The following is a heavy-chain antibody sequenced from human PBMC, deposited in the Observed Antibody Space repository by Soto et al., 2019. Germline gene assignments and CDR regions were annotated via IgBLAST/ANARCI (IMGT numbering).Heavy chain of an antibody. J-gene: IGHJ6*02. V-gene: IGHV1-24*01. CDR1: GYTLTELS. CDR2: FDPEDGET. D-gene: IGHD1-26*01. Sequence: ASVKVSCKVSGYTLTELSMHWVRQAPGKGLEWMGGFDPEDGETIYAQKFQGRVTMTEDTSTDTAYIELSSLRSEDTAVYYCATCRFWQYSGSPGDYYYGMDVWGQGTTVTVSS. CDR3: ATCRFWQYSGSPGDYYYGMDV.